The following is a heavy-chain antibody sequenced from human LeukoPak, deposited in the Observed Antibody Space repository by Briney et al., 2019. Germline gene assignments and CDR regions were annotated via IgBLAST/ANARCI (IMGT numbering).Heavy chain of an antibody. J-gene: IGHJ6*03. CDR2: INHSGST. V-gene: IGHV4-61*08. CDR3: AGGNYDILTGYLLYYYYMDV. D-gene: IGHD3-9*01. Sequence: PSETLSLTCAVSGGSISSGGYSWSWIRQPPGKGLEWIGEINHSGSTNYNPSLKSRVTISVDTSKNQFSLKLSSVTAADTAVYYCAGGNYDILTGYLLYYYYMDVWGKGTTVTISS. CDR1: GGSISSGGYS.